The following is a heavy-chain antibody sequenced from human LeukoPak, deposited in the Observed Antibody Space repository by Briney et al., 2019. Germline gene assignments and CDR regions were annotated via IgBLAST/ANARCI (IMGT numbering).Heavy chain of an antibody. V-gene: IGHV4-39*01. D-gene: IGHD6-19*01. CDR3: ASSSGWYNGFDY. CDR1: GGPISNSRYY. CDR2: IYYSGST. Sequence: PSETLSLTCTVSGGPISNSRYYWGWIRQPPGKGLEWIGSIYYSGSTYYNPSLKSRVTISVDTSKNQFSLKLSSVTAADTAVYHCASSSGWYNGFDYWGQGTLVTVSS. J-gene: IGHJ4*02.